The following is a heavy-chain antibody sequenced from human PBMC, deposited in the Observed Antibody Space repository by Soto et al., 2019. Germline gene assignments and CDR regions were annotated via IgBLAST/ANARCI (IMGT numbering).Heavy chain of an antibody. V-gene: IGHV5-51*01. Sequence: GESLKISCKGSGYSFTSYWIGWVRQMPGKGLEWMGIIYPGDSDTRYSPTFQGQVTISADKSISTAYLQWSSLKASDTASYCCARHSSSWAFDYWGQGTLVTVSS. CDR1: GYSFTSYW. J-gene: IGHJ4*02. CDR3: ARHSSSWAFDY. D-gene: IGHD6-13*01. CDR2: IYPGDSDT.